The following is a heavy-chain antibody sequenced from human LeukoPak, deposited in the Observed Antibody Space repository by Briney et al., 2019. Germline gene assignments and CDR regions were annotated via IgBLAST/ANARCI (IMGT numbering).Heavy chain of an antibody. J-gene: IGHJ3*02. CDR3: AREGEIAAAGLDAFDI. CDR2: ISGSGDST. Sequence: PGGSLRLSCAASGFTFSSFDMTWVRQGPGKGLEWVSAISGSGDSTYYADSVKGRFTISRDNSKNTAHLQMDSLRVEDTAVYYCAREGEIAAAGLDAFDIWGQGTMVTVSS. CDR1: GFTFSSFD. D-gene: IGHD6-13*01. V-gene: IGHV3-23*01.